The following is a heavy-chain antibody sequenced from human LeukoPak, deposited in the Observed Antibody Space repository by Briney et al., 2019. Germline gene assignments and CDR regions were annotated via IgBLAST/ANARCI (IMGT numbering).Heavy chain of an antibody. V-gene: IGHV3-7*01. Sequence: GGSLRLSCAASGCTFGNYWMSWVRQAPGKGLEWVANIKQDGSEKYYVDSVKGRFTISRDNAKNSLYLQMNSLRAEDTAVYYCAREGGRGIQLWHTDYWGQGTLVTVSS. CDR2: IKQDGSEK. CDR1: GCTFGNYW. D-gene: IGHD5-18*01. CDR3: AREGGRGIQLWHTDY. J-gene: IGHJ4*02.